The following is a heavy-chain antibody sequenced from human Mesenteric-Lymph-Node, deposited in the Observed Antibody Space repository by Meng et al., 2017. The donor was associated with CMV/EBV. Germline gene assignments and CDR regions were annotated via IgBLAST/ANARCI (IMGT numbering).Heavy chain of an antibody. CDR2: ISSSSSYI. V-gene: IGHV3-21*01. CDR3: ARDLGGDCSSTSCYLYYYYGMDV. J-gene: IGHJ6*02. D-gene: IGHD2-2*01. CDR1: GFTFDDYT. Sequence: GGSLRLSCAASGFTFDDYTMHWVRQAPGKGLEWVSSISSSSSYIYYADSVKGRFTISRDNAKNSLYLQMNSLRAEDTAVYYCARDLGGDCSSTSCYLYYYYGMDVWGQGTTVTVSS.